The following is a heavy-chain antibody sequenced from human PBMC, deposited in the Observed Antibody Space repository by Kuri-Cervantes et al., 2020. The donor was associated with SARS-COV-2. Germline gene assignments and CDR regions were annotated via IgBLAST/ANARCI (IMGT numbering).Heavy chain of an antibody. V-gene: IGHV5-10-1*04. D-gene: IGHD4-23*01. CDR3: ARGGYTVVTPDY. J-gene: IGHJ4*02. Sequence: KVSCKGSGYSFTSYWIGWVRQMPGKGLEWMGRIDPSDSYTNYSPSFQGQVTISADKSISTAYLQWSSLKASDTAMYYCARGGYTVVTPDYWGQGTLVTVSS. CDR1: GYSFTSYW. CDR2: IDPSDSYT.